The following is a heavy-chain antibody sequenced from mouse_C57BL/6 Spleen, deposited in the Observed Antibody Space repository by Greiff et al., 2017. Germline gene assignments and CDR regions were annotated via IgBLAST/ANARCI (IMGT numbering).Heavy chain of an antibody. J-gene: IGHJ2*01. CDR3: ARWDYYGSSPYY. V-gene: IGHV1-26*01. D-gene: IGHD1-1*01. Sequence: EVQLQQSGPELVKPGASVKISCKASGYTFTDYYMNWVKQSHGKSLEWIGDINPNNGGTSYNQKFKGKATLTVDKSSSTAYMELRSLTSEDSAVYYCARWDYYGSSPYYWGQGTTLTVSS. CDR2: INPNNGGT. CDR1: GYTFTDYY.